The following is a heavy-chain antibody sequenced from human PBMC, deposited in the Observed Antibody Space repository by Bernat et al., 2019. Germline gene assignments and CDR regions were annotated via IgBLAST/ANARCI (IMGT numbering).Heavy chain of an antibody. CDR3: TAAAEVYAYDY. CDR1: GFTFSNAW. J-gene: IGHJ4*02. Sequence: EVQLVESGGGLVKPGGSLRLSCAASGFTFSNAWMSWVRQAPGKGLEWVGRIKSKTDGGTTDYAAPVKGRFTISRDDSKNTLYLQMNSLKTEDTAVYYCTAAAEVYAYDYWGQGTLVTVSS. V-gene: IGHV3-15*01. CDR2: IKSKTDGGTT. D-gene: IGHD2-8*01.